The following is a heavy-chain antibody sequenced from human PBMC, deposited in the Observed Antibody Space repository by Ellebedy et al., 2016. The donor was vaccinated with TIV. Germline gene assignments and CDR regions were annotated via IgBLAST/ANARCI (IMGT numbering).Heavy chain of an antibody. Sequence: PGGSLRLSCAASGFTVSSNYMSWVRQAPGKGLEWVANIKQDGSEIYYVDSVKGRFTISRDNAKNSVYLQMNSLRAEDTAVYYCARAIGARSAYWGQGTLVTVSS. CDR2: IKQDGSEI. D-gene: IGHD3-16*01. V-gene: IGHV3-7*03. J-gene: IGHJ4*02. CDR1: GFTVSSNY. CDR3: ARAIGARSAY.